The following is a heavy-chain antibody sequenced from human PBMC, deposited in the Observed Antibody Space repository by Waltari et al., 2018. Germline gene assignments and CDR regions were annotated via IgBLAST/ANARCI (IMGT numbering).Heavy chain of an antibody. J-gene: IGHJ4*02. CDR1: GFTFSPAW. CDR2: SKSKINCGTT. V-gene: IGHV3-15*01. D-gene: IGHD2-8*02. Sequence: EVQLVESGGGLVEPGGSLRLSCAGSGFTFSPAWMPWFRQAPGKGLEWGGHSKSKINCGTTEYGSPVKGRCTIARDDSKNTVYLQMNSLKTEDTGVYYCGDFTAFDYWGQGSLVTVSS. CDR3: GDFTAFDY.